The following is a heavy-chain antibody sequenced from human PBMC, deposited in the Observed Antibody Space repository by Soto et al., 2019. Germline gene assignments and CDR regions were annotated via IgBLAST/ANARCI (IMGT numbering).Heavy chain of an antibody. V-gene: IGHV6-1*01. Sequence: SQTLSLTCVISGDSASSNSAAWNWIRQSPSRGLEWLGRTCYRSKWYNDYAVSVKSRIIINPDTSKNQFSLQLNSVTPEDTAVYYCARDLGAPGAFDIWGQGTLVTVSS. J-gene: IGHJ3*02. CDR3: ARDLGAPGAFDI. CDR1: GDSASSNSAA. CDR2: TCYRSKWYN.